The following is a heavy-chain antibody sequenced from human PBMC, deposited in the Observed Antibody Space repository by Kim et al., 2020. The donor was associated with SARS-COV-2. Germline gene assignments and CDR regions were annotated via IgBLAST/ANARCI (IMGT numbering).Heavy chain of an antibody. V-gene: IGHV4-34*01. D-gene: IGHD1-26*01. CDR1: GGSFSGYY. J-gene: IGHJ1*01. CDR2: INHSGST. CDR3: ARGLNREGARYFQH. Sequence: SETLSLTCAVYGGSFSGYYWSWIRQPPGKGLEWIGEINHSGSTNYNPSLKSRVTISVDTSKNQFSLKLSSVTAADTAVYYCARGLNREGARYFQHWGQGTLVTVSS.